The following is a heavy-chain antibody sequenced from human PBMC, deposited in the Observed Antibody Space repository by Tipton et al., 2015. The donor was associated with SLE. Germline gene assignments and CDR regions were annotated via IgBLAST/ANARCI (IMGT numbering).Heavy chain of an antibody. V-gene: IGHV4-59*12. D-gene: IGHD3-3*01. CDR2: IYYSGST. J-gene: IGHJ3*02. CDR3: ARGGAEAIFGVVIQVDAFDI. Sequence: TLSLTCTVSGGSISSYYWSWIRQPPGKGLEWIGYIYYSGSTTYSPSLKSRVTISVDTSKNQFSLKLSSVTAADTAVYYCARGGAEAIFGVVIQVDAFDIWGQGTMVTVSS. CDR1: GGSISSYY.